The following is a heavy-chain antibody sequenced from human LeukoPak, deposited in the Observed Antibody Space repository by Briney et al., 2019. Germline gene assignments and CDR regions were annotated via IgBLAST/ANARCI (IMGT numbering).Heavy chain of an antibody. V-gene: IGHV3-9*03. D-gene: IGHD5-18*01. Sequence: GRSLRLSCAASGFTFDEYAMHWVRHAPGKGLEWVSGISWNSGSIGYADSVKGRFTISRDNAKNSLYLQMNSLRAEDMALYYCAKDMGYSYGYSGAFDYWGQGTLVTVSS. CDR2: ISWNSGSI. J-gene: IGHJ4*02. CDR3: AKDMGYSYGYSGAFDY. CDR1: GFTFDEYA.